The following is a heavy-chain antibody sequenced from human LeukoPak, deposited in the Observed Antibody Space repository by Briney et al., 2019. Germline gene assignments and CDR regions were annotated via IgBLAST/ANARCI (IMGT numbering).Heavy chain of an antibody. CDR2: MNPNSGNT. CDR3: ARGYSNYFDY. Sequence: ASVKVSCKASGYTFTSYGISWVRQAPGQGLEWMGWMNPNSGNTGYAQKFQGRVTITRNTSISTAYMELSSLRSEDTAVYYCARGYSNYFDYWGQGTLVTVSS. D-gene: IGHD4-11*01. J-gene: IGHJ4*02. CDR1: GYTFTSYG. V-gene: IGHV1-8*03.